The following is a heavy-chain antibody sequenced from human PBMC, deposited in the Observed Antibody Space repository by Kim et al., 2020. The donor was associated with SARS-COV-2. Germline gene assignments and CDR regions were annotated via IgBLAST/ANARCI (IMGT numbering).Heavy chain of an antibody. CDR3: AMVGVGY. D-gene: IGHD2-8*01. V-gene: IGHV3-11*06. CDR2: SSYT. J-gene: IGHJ4*02. Sequence: SSYTNYADSVKSRFTISRENAKNSLYRQMNSLRAEGTAVYYCAMVGVGYWGQGTLVTVSS.